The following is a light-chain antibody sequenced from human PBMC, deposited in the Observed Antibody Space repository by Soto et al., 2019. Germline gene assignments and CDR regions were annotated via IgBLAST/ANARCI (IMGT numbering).Light chain of an antibody. Sequence: EIVLTQSPGTLSLSPGERATLSCRASQSVYKNFLAWYQQKPGQAPRLLINGASNRATGIPDRFSGSVSGTDFSLTIDRLEPEYFAVYFCQQYGSSTPTFGGGTKVAIK. CDR3: QQYGSSTPT. CDR2: GAS. CDR1: QSVYKNF. J-gene: IGKJ4*01. V-gene: IGKV3-20*01.